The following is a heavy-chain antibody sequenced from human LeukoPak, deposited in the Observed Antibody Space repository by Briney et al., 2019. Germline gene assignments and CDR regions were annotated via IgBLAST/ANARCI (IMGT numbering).Heavy chain of an antibody. CDR1: GYSFTSYW. V-gene: IGHV5-51*01. D-gene: IGHD2-15*01. J-gene: IGHJ4*02. CDR3: ARLGYCSGGSCYGSYFDY. Sequence: GGALQISSKASGYSFTSYWIGWGRRMPREGLEWMGTIYPGDSDTRYSPSFQGQVTISADKSISTAYLQWSSLKASDTAMYYCARLGYCSGGSCYGSYFDYWGQGTLVTVSS. CDR2: IYPGDSDT.